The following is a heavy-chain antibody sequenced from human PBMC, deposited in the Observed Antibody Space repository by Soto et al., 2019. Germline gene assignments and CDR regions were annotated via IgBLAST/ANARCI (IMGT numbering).Heavy chain of an antibody. Sequence: SVKVSCRASGDTDTNYVISWVRQAPGQGLEWMGGIFPKFGTTYSAQKLQDRLTITADESTSTVYMQLSSLRLDDTAVYYCEAEMTFGKLSVVWGQGTTVTVSS. CDR3: EAEMTFGKLSVV. CDR1: GDTDTNYV. J-gene: IGHJ6*02. CDR2: IFPKFGTT. D-gene: IGHD3-16*02. V-gene: IGHV1-69*13.